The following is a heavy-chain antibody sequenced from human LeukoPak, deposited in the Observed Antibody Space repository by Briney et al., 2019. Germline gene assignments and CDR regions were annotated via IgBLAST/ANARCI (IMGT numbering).Heavy chain of an antibody. Sequence: ASVKVSCKASGYTFTGYYMHWVRQAPGQGLEWMGWINPNSGGTNYAQKFQGRVTMTRDTSISTAYMELSRLRSDDTAVYYCARPRPSGTAMGNWFDPWGQGTLVTVSS. CDR3: ARPRPSGTAMGNWFDP. CDR1: GYTFTGYY. D-gene: IGHD5-18*01. J-gene: IGHJ5*02. CDR2: INPNSGGT. V-gene: IGHV1-2*02.